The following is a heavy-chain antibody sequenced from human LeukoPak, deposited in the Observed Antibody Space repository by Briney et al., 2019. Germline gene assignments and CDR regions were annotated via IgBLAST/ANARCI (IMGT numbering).Heavy chain of an antibody. D-gene: IGHD1-14*01. V-gene: IGHV4-38-2*02. CDR1: GYSISSGYY. CDR3: ATDRASGRAFYI. J-gene: IGHJ3*02. Sequence: SETLTLTCAVSGYSISSGYYWGWIRQPPGKGLEWIGSIYHSGNTYYNPSLKSRVTTSVDTSKNEFSLKVSSVTAADTAVDYCATDRASGRAFYIWGQGTMVTVSS. CDR2: IYHSGNT.